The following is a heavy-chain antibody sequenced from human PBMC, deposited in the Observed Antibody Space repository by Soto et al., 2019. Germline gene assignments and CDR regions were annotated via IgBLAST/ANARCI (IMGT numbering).Heavy chain of an antibody. CDR1: GGTFNRYA. D-gene: IGHD3-3*01. Sequence: ASVKVSCKASGGTFNRYAISWVRQAPVQGLEWMGGIIPIFGIGNDAQRFQGRVTITADESTGTAYMELSSLRSEDTGVYYCARSAITLFGVVSIPPHYYSEMDVWGQGTTVTVSS. CDR2: IIPIFGIG. V-gene: IGHV1-69*13. J-gene: IGHJ6*02. CDR3: ARSAITLFGVVSIPPHYYSEMDV.